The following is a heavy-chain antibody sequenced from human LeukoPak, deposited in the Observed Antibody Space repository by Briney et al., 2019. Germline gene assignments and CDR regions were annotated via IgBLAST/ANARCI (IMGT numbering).Heavy chain of an antibody. J-gene: IGHJ4*02. CDR3: ARDQYDYVWGSYRPYFDY. V-gene: IGHV1-18*04. CDR2: ISPYNGNT. CDR1: GYTFTSYG. D-gene: IGHD3-16*02. Sequence: ASVKVSCKAVGYTFTSYGISWVRQAPGQGLEWMGSISPYNGNTKYAERLQGRVIMTTDTSTRTAYTGLRGLRPDDTAVFYCARDQYDYVWGSYRPYFDYWGQGTLVTVSS.